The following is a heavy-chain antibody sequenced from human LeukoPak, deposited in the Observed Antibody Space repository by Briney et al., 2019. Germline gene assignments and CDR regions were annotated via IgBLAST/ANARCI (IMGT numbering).Heavy chain of an antibody. Sequence: GASVKVSCNASGYTLTSYDINWVRQATGQGLEWMGWMNPNSGNTGYAQKFQGRVTMTRNTSISTAYMELSSLRSEDTAVYYCARDLMTTVTSSFDYWGQGTLVTVSS. V-gene: IGHV1-8*01. D-gene: IGHD4-11*01. CDR1: GYTLTSYD. CDR3: ARDLMTTVTSSFDY. CDR2: MNPNSGNT. J-gene: IGHJ4*02.